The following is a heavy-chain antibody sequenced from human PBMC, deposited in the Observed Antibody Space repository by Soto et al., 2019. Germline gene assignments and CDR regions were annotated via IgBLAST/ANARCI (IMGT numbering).Heavy chain of an antibody. Sequence: EVQLVESGGGLVHPGGSLRLSCAASGFTFGTYWMTWVRQAPGKGLECVGNIKPDGSERYYVDSVKGRFTISRDNAKNSLYLHMNSLRAEDTAVYYCATDLNWEQYWGQGTLVTVSS. J-gene: IGHJ4*02. CDR1: GFTFGTYW. V-gene: IGHV3-7*04. D-gene: IGHD7-27*01. CDR2: IKPDGSER. CDR3: ATDLNWEQY.